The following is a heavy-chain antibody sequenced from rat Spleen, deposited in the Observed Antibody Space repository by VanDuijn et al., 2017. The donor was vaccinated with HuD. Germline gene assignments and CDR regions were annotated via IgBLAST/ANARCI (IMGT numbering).Heavy chain of an antibody. CDR1: GFTFSNYG. Sequence: EVQLVESGGGLVQPGRSLKLSCAASGFTFSNYGMAWVRQAPTKGLEWVASITTGGGNTYYRDSVRGRFTVSRDNGQNTLYLQMNSLRPEDTATYYCSRGGATRFDYWGQGVMVTVSS. J-gene: IGHJ2*01. CDR3: SRGGATRFDY. D-gene: IGHD1-11*01. V-gene: IGHV5S13*01. CDR2: ITTGGGNT.